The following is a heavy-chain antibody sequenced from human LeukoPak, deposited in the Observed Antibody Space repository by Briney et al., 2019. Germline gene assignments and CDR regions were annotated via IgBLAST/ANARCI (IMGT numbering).Heavy chain of an antibody. CDR1: GLTFSNYA. CDR2: FSGSGSST. J-gene: IGHJ4*02. D-gene: IGHD2-2*03. CDR3: AKDWIKFDY. Sequence: PGGSLRLSCAPSGLTFSNYAMSWVRQAPGKGLEWVSGFSGSGSSTYYADSVKGRFTISRDNSKNTLYLQMNSLRAEDTAVYYCAKDWIKFDYWGQGTLVTVSS. V-gene: IGHV3-23*01.